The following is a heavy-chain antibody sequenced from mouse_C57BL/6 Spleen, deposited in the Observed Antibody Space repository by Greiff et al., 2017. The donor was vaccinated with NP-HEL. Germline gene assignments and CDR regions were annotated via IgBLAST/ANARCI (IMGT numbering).Heavy chain of an antibody. CDR3: ARAAQAFYYAMDY. CDR2: IDPSDSYT. CDR1: GYTFTSYW. V-gene: IGHV1-50*01. D-gene: IGHD3-2*02. J-gene: IGHJ4*01. Sequence: QVQLQQPGAELVKPGALVKLSCKASGYTFTSYWMQWVKQRPGQGLEWIGEIDPSDSYTNYNQKFKGKATLTVDTSSSTAYMQLSSLTSEDSAVYYCARAAQAFYYAMDYWGQGTSVTVSS.